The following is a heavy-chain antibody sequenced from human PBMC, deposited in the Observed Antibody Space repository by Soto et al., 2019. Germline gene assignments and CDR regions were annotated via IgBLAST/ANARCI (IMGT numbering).Heavy chain of an antibody. CDR2: IIPIFGTA. CDR1: GGTFSSYA. CDR3: ARGRSSSWYGFDP. Sequence: SVKVSCKASGGTFSSYAISWVRQAPGQGLEWMGGIIPIFGTANYAQKFQGRVTITADESTSTAYMELSSLRSEDTAVYYRARGRSSSWYGFDPWGQGTLVTVSS. J-gene: IGHJ5*02. V-gene: IGHV1-69*13. D-gene: IGHD6-13*01.